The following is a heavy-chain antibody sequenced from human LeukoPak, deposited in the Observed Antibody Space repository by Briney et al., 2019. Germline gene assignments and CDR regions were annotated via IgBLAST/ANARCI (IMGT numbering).Heavy chain of an antibody. CDR3: ARGVYGSGSSDY. CDR1: GFTFNSYS. D-gene: IGHD3-10*01. CDR2: ISSSSSTI. Sequence: PGGSLRPSCAASGFTFNSYSMNWVRQAPGKGLEWVSYISSSSSTIYYTDSVKGRFSISRDNAKNSLYLQMNSLRDEDTAVYYCARGVYGSGSSDYWGQGTLVTVAS. V-gene: IGHV3-48*02. J-gene: IGHJ4*02.